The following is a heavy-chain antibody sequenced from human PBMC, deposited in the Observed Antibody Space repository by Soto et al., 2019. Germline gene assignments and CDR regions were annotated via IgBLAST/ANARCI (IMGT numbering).Heavy chain of an antibody. CDR2: VFYTGRA. CDR3: ARNRGRRVYYYYYGMDV. CDR1: GGSLGSYY. Sequence: SETLSLTCTVSGGSLGSYYWSWIRQPPGKGLEWIGYVFYTGRANYNASLKSRVSISLDTSNYQFSLKLSSLRSEDTAVYYCARNRGRRVYYYYYGMDVWGQGTTVTVSS. J-gene: IGHJ6*02. V-gene: IGHV4-59*01.